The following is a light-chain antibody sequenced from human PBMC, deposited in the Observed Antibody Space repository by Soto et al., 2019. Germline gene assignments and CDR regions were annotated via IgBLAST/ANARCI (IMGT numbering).Light chain of an antibody. Sequence: QSALTQPASVSGSPGQSIIISCTGTSSDVGAYNYVSWYQQHPGKAPQLIISEVSNRPSGVSNRFSGSKSGNTASLTVSGRQAEDEADYYCSSYTVSSTRVFGGGTKLTVL. CDR2: EVS. V-gene: IGLV2-14*01. J-gene: IGLJ2*01. CDR1: SSDVGAYNY. CDR3: SSYTVSSTRV.